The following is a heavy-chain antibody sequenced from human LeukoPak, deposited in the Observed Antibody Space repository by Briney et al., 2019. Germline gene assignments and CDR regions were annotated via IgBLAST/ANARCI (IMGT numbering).Heavy chain of an antibody. Sequence: PGGSLRLSCEASGFTFTSFWMSWVCQAPGKGLEWVADIKQDGSEKYYVDSVMGRFTISRDNAKNSLYLQMNNLRVEDTAVYYCARKGTRRPSPEGVWGQGTLVTVSS. CDR3: ARKGTRRPSPEGV. CDR2: IKQDGSEK. J-gene: IGHJ4*02. D-gene: IGHD1-1*01. CDR1: GFTFTSFW. V-gene: IGHV3-7*03.